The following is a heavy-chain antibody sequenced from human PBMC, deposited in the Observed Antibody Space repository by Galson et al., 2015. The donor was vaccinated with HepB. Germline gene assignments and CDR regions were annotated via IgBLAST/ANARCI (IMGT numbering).Heavy chain of an antibody. D-gene: IGHD3-22*01. Sequence: SVKVSCKVSGYILTELSTHWVRQAPGKGLEWMGGFDPEDGETIYAQKFQGRVTMTEDTSTGTAYMELSSLRSEDTAVYYCATILTYYYDTSGLRGAFDIWGQGTMVTVSS. CDR3: ATILTYYYDTSGLRGAFDI. CDR1: GYILTELS. V-gene: IGHV1-24*01. J-gene: IGHJ3*02. CDR2: FDPEDGET.